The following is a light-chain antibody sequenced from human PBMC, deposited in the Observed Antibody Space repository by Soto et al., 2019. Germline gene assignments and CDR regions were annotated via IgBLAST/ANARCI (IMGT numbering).Light chain of an antibody. CDR3: CSDAGNPYV. Sequence: QSALTQPASVSGSPGQSIAISCTGSSSDVGSYNSVSWYQQHPGKAPKLMIYEGSKRPSGVSDRFSGSKSGNTASLTISGLQAEDEADYYCCSDAGNPYVFGTGTKLTVL. CDR2: EGS. V-gene: IGLV2-23*01. CDR1: SSDVGSYNS. J-gene: IGLJ1*01.